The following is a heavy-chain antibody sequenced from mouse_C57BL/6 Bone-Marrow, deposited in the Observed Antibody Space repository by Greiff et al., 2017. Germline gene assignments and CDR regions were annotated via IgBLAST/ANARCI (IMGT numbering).Heavy chain of an antibody. CDR2: IYPRSGNT. J-gene: IGHJ3*01. CDR3: PLKFYGGWFAY. CDR1: GYTFTSYG. V-gene: IGHV1-81*01. D-gene: IGHD1-1*02. Sequence: QVQLQQSGAELARPGASVKLSCKASGYTFTSYGISWVKQRPGQGLEWIGEIYPRSGNTYYNEKFKGKATLTADKSSSTAYMELRGLTSEDSAVYFCPLKFYGGWFAYWGQGTRVTVSA.